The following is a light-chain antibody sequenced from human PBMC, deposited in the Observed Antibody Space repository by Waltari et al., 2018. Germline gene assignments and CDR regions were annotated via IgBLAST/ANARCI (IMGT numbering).Light chain of an antibody. CDR1: DPNLGAGYE. J-gene: IGLJ1*01. V-gene: IGLV1-40*01. CDR2: GNN. Sequence: QSVLTQPPSVSGAPGQRVIISCTGSDPNLGAGYEVPWYQQLPGAAPKLLIYGNNKRPSGVPDRFSASKSGTSVSLAITGLQTDDEADYYCQSFDSSLNGYVFGTGTQVTVL. CDR3: QSFDSSLNGYV.